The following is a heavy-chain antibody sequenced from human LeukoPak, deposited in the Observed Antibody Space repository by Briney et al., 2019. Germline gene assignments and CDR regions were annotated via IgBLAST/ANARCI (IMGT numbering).Heavy chain of an antibody. Sequence: GGSLRLSCAASGFTFSNYAMAWVRQAPGKGLEWVSAITGGGSDTFHADSVKGRFTISRDNSENTLYVQMNSLRAEDTAAYYCAKGSSSSRLYHFDYWGQGTLVTVSS. V-gene: IGHV3-23*01. CDR3: AKGSSSSRLYHFDY. D-gene: IGHD6-6*01. J-gene: IGHJ4*02. CDR1: GFTFSNYA. CDR2: ITGGGSDT.